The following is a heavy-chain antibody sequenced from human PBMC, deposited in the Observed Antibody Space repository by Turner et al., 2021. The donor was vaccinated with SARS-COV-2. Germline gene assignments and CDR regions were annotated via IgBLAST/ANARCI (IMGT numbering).Heavy chain of an antibody. CDR3: ARQRLVVVPAAIINGMDV. J-gene: IGHJ6*02. V-gene: IGHV4-39*01. CDR1: GGSISSSSYY. D-gene: IGHD2-2*01. Sequence: QLQLPESGPGLVKPSETLSLTCTVSGGSISSSSYYWGWIRPPPGKGLEWIGSIYYSGSTYYNPSLKSRVTISVDTSKNQFSLKLSSVTAADTAVYYCARQRLVVVPAAIINGMDVWGQGTTVTVSS. CDR2: IYYSGST.